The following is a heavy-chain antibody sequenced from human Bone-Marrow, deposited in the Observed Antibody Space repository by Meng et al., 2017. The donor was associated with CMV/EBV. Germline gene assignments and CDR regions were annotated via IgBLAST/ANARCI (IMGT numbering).Heavy chain of an antibody. Sequence: SETLSLTCTVSGGSISSSSYYWGWIRQPPGKGLEWIGSIYYSGSTNYNPSLQSRVIISVDTSKNQFSLKVRSVTAADTAVYYCARVLSGWLDPWGQGTLVTVSS. J-gene: IGHJ5*02. CDR2: IYYSGST. CDR3: ARVLSGWLDP. V-gene: IGHV4-39*07. CDR1: GGSISSSSYY.